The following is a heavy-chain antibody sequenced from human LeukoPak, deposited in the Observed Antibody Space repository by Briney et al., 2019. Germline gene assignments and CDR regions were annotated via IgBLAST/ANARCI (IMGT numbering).Heavy chain of an antibody. J-gene: IGHJ4*02. V-gene: IGHV4-59*01. CDR2: IYYSGST. CDR3: ARGSLSITMVRGPIDY. Sequence: SETLSLTCTVSGGSISSYYWSWIRQPPGKGLEWIGYIYYSGSTNYNPSLKSRVTISVDTSKNQFSLKLSSVTAADTAVYYCARGSLSITMVRGPIDYWGQGTLVTVSS. CDR1: GGSISSYY. D-gene: IGHD3-10*01.